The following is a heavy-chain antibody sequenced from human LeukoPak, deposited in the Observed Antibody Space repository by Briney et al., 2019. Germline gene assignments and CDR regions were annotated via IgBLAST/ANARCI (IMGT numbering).Heavy chain of an antibody. V-gene: IGHV4-59*08. CDR3: ARQSRQWGSFDY. CDR2: IYYSGST. Sequence: SETLSLTCTVSGGPISGYYWSWIRQPPGKGLEWIGYIYYSGSTNNNPSLKSRVTVSVDTSKNQFSLKLSSVTAADTAVYYCARQSRQWGSFDYWGQGTLVTVSS. D-gene: IGHD2-15*01. J-gene: IGHJ4*02. CDR1: GGPISGYY.